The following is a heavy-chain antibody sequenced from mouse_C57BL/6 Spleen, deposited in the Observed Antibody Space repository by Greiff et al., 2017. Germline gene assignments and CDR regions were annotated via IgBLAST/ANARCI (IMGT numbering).Heavy chain of an antibody. J-gene: IGHJ2*01. CDR1: GFTFSDYG. V-gene: IGHV5-17*01. CDR3: ARNDYYGSRNFDY. CDR2: ISSGSSTI. D-gene: IGHD1-1*01. Sequence: EVQLQESGGGLVKPGGSLKLSCAASGFTFSDYGMHWVRQAPEKGLEWVAYISSGSSTIYYADTVKGRFTISRDNAKNTLFLQMTSLRSEDTAMYYCARNDYYGSRNFDYWGQGTTLTVSS.